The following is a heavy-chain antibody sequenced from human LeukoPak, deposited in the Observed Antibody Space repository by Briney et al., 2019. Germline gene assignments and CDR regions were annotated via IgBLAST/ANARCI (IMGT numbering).Heavy chain of an antibody. CDR2: INPNSGGT. Sequence: ASVKVSCKASGYTFTGYYMHWVRQAPGQGLEWMGWINPNSGGTNYAQKFQGRVTMTRDTSISTAYMELSRLRSDDTAAYYCARDLLAYCGGDCYSDYWGQGTLVTVSS. CDR3: ARDLLAYCGGDCYSDY. D-gene: IGHD2-21*02. J-gene: IGHJ4*02. V-gene: IGHV1-2*02. CDR1: GYTFTGYY.